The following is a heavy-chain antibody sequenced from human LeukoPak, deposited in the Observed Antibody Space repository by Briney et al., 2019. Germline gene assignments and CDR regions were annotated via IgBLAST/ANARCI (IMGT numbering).Heavy chain of an antibody. Sequence: ASVKVSCKASGYTFTGYNIHWVRQAPGQGLEWMGRIITNNANSGATNYAQKFQGRVTMTRNTSISTAYMELSRLRSDDTAVYYCARAYYSGSYNPFDYWGQGTLVTVSS. J-gene: IGHJ4*02. V-gene: IGHV1-2*06. D-gene: IGHD1-26*01. CDR2: IITNNANSGAT. CDR1: GYTFTGYN. CDR3: ARAYYSGSYNPFDY.